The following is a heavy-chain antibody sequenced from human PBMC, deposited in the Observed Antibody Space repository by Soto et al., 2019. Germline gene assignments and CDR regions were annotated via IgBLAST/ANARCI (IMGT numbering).Heavy chain of an antibody. CDR2: ISASNGNT. V-gene: IGHV1-18*04. D-gene: IGHD6-13*01. Sequence: AAAKVYCKAYGYTFTSYGIGWVRQFPGHRREWMGCISASNGNTNYAQKLQGRVTMTTDTSTSTAYMELRSLRSDDTAVYYCARGPRYSSSWYGNYYYGMDVWGQGTTVTVSS. CDR3: ARGPRYSSSWYGNYYYGMDV. CDR1: GYTFTSYG. J-gene: IGHJ6*02.